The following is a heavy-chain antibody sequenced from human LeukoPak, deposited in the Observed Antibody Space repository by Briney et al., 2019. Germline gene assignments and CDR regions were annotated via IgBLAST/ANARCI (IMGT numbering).Heavy chain of an antibody. V-gene: IGHV3-30-3*01. Sequence: PGRSLRLSCAASGFTFSSYAMHWVRQAPGKGLEWVAVISYDGSNKYYADSVKGRFTISRDNSKNTLCLQMNSLRAEDTAVYYCARSPNIVGARSWFDPWGQGTLVTVSS. CDR3: ARSPNIVGARSWFDP. CDR2: ISYDGSNK. CDR1: GFTFSSYA. D-gene: IGHD1-26*01. J-gene: IGHJ5*02.